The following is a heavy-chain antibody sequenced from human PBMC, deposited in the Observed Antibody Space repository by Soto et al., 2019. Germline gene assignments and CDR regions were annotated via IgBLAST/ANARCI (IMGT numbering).Heavy chain of an antibody. CDR3: ARVLGIAVAPFDY. CDR2: IIPIFGTA. Sequence: GASVKVSCKASGGTFSSYAISWVRQAPGQGLEWMGGIIPIFGTANYAQKFQGRVTITADESTSTAYMELSSLRSEDTAVYYCARVLGIAVAPFDYWGQGTLVTVSS. J-gene: IGHJ4*02. CDR1: GGTFSSYA. D-gene: IGHD6-19*01. V-gene: IGHV1-69*13.